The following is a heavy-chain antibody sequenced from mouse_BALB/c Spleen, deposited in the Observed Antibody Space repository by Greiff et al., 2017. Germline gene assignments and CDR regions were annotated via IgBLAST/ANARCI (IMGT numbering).Heavy chain of an antibody. Sequence: QVQLQQSGAELVRPGTSVKVSCKASGYAFTNYLIEWVKQRPGQGLEWIGVINPGSGGTNYNEKFKGKATLTADKSSSTAYMQLSSLTSDDSAVYFCARLRPFAYWGQGTLVTVSA. CDR3: ARLRPFAY. J-gene: IGHJ3*01. CDR2: INPGSGGT. D-gene: IGHD2-12*01. CDR1: GYAFTNYL. V-gene: IGHV1-54*03.